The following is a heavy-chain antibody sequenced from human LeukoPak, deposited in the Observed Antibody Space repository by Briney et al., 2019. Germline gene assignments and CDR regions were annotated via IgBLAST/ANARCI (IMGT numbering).Heavy chain of an antibody. V-gene: IGHV3-23*01. CDR2: ISGSGGST. CDR1: GFTFSSYA. CDR3: ARASSEYYDFWSGYFPATFDY. J-gene: IGHJ4*02. D-gene: IGHD3-3*01. Sequence: GGSLRLSCAASGFTFSSYAMSWVRQAPGKGLEWVSAISGSGGSTYYADSVKGRFTISRDNSKNTLYLQMNSLRAEDTAVYYCARASSEYYDFWSGYFPATFDYWGQGTLVTVSS.